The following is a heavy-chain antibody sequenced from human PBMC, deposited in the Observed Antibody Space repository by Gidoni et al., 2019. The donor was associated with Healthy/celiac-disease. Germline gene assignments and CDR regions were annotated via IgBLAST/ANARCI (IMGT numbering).Heavy chain of an antibody. CDR3: ARGRTYYDFWSGHTTFDY. J-gene: IGHJ4*02. CDR2: IRSSGSTI. V-gene: IGHV3-11*01. D-gene: IGHD3-3*01. Sequence: QVQLVESGGGLVKPGGSLSLSCAASGFTFSDYSLSWIRQAPGKGLEWVSYIRSSGSTIYYADSVKGRFTISRDNAKNSLYLQMNSLRAEDTAVYYCARGRTYYDFWSGHTTFDYWGQGTLVTVSS. CDR1: GFTFSDYS.